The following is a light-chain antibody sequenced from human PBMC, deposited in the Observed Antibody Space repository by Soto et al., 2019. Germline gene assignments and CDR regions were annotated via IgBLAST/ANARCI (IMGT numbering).Light chain of an antibody. CDR3: QQYSSYFLT. Sequence: DIQMTQSPSTLSASVGEKVTITCRASQSISAYLAWYQQKPGKAPKLLIYTASNLESGVPSRFSGSGSETEFTLTISSLQPDDFATYYCQQYSSYFLTFGGGTKVEIK. V-gene: IGKV1-5*03. J-gene: IGKJ4*01. CDR2: TAS. CDR1: QSISAY.